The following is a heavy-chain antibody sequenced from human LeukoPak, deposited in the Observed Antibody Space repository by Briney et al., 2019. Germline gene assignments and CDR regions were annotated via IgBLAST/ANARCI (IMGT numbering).Heavy chain of an antibody. CDR1: GGSISTDY. CDR2: IYYSGST. D-gene: IGHD1-26*01. Sequence: SETLSLTCTVSGGSISTDYWSWIRQPPGKGLTWIGHIYYSGSTNYNPSLKSRVTMSVDTSKNQFSLKLSSVTAADTAVYYCARYSGSYLALDYWGQGTLVTVSS. J-gene: IGHJ4*02. V-gene: IGHV4-59*08. CDR3: ARYSGSYLALDY.